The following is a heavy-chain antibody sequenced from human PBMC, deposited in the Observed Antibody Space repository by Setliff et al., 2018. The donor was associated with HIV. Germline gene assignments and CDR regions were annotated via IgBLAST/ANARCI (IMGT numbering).Heavy chain of an antibody. V-gene: IGHV1-69*04. CDR2: VIPIFDRS. CDR1: GGAFSSYA. J-gene: IGHJ4*02. Sequence: GASVKVSCKASGGAFSSYAISWVRQAPGQGLEWMGRVIPIFDRSHYAEKFQGRVTMTADKSTSTAYMELSSLRSDDSAMYYCVREGPCGNSCYSNYWGQGTLVTVS. CDR3: VREGPCGNSCYSNY. D-gene: IGHD2-15*01.